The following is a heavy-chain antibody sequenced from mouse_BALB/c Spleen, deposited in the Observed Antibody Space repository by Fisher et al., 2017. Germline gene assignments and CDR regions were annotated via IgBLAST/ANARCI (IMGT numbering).Heavy chain of an antibody. CDR3: SEDSAVYYCTRGTTGYYYAMDY. V-gene: IGHV1-64*01. J-gene: IGHJ4*01. Sequence: KFKGKATLTADKSSSTAYMQLSSLTSEDSAVYYCTRGTTGYYYAMDYWGQGTSVTVSS. D-gene: IGHD1-1*01.